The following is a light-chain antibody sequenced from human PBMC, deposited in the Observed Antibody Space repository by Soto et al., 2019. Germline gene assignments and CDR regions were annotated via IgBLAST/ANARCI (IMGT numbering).Light chain of an antibody. CDR3: QQLTSYPIT. J-gene: IGKJ5*01. CDR1: QGISNY. V-gene: IGKV1-9*01. Sequence: DIQLSQSPSFLSASVEDRVTITCRASQGISNYLAWYQRKPGKAPKLLISTASILQSGVPSRFSGSGSGTEFTLTISSLQPEDFATYYCQQLTSYPITFGQGTRLEIK. CDR2: TAS.